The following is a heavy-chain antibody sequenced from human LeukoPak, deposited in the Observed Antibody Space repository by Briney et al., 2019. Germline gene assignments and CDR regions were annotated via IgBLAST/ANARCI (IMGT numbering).Heavy chain of an antibody. J-gene: IGHJ4*02. Sequence: PGGSLRLSCAASGFTFSSYEMNWVRQAPGRGLEWVSYISSSGSTIYYADSVKGRFTISRDNAKNSLYLQMNSLRAEDTAVYYCARDAGATPYFDYWGQGTLVTVSS. CDR1: GFTFSSYE. CDR2: ISSSGSTI. D-gene: IGHD1-26*01. CDR3: ARDAGATPYFDY. V-gene: IGHV3-48*03.